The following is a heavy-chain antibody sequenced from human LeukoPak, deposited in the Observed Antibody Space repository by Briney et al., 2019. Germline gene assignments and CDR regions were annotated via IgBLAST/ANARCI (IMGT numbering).Heavy chain of an antibody. D-gene: IGHD2-15*01. CDR1: GYSFTSYW. CDR3: ARHYCSGGSCHELGFDP. CDR2: IYPGDSDT. J-gene: IGHJ5*02. V-gene: IGHV5-51*01. Sequence: GESLEISCKGSGYSFTSYWIGWVRQMPGKGLEWMGIIYPGDSDTRYSPSFQGQVTISADKSISTAYLQLSSLKASDTAMYYCARHYCSGGSCHELGFDPWGQGTLVTVSS.